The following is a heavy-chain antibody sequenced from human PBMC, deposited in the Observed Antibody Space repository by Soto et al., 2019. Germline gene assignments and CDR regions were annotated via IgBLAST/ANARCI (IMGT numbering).Heavy chain of an antibody. D-gene: IGHD3-3*01. CDR1: GGSFSGYY. J-gene: IGHJ5*02. V-gene: IGHV4-34*01. CDR2: INHSGST. CDR3: ARISHPFTYYDFWSGPGWFDP. Sequence: SETLSLTCAVYGGSFSGYYWSWIRQPPGKGLEWIGEINHSGSTNYNPSLKSRVTISVDTSKNQFSLKLSSVTAADTAVYYCARISHPFTYYDFWSGPGWFDPWGQGTLVTVSS.